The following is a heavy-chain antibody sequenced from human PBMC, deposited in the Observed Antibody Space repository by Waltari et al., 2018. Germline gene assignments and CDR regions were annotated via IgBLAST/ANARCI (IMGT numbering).Heavy chain of an antibody. CDR3: AKEGGYCSGGSCYIFDY. V-gene: IGHV3-30*02. J-gene: IGHJ4*02. D-gene: IGHD2-15*01. CDR1: GFTFSSYG. Sequence: QVQLVESGGGVVQPGGSLRLSCAASGFTFSSYGMHWVRQAPGRGLEWVAFIRYDGSNKYYADSVKGRFTISRDNSKNTLYLQMNSLRAEDTAVYYCAKEGGYCSGGSCYIFDYWGQGTLVTVSS. CDR2: IRYDGSNK.